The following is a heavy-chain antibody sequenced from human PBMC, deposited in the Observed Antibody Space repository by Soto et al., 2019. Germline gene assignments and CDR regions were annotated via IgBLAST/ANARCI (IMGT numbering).Heavy chain of an antibody. CDR1: GGSISSGDYY. CDR3: ARDPCGGDCYPDAFDI. Sequence: QVQLQESGPGLVKPSQTLSLTCTVSGGSISSGDYYWSWIRQPPGKGLEWIGYIYYSGSTYYNPSLKSRVTISVDTSKNQFSLKLSSVTAADTAVYYCARDPCGGDCYPDAFDIWGQGTMVTVSS. J-gene: IGHJ3*02. CDR2: IYYSGST. V-gene: IGHV4-30-4*01. D-gene: IGHD2-21*02.